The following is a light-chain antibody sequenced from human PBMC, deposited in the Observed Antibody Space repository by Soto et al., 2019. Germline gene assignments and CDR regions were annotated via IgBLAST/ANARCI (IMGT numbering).Light chain of an antibody. CDR1: SFNIGNNY. CDR2: DNN. V-gene: IGLV1-51*01. Sequence: QSALAQPPSVSAAPGQKVIISCSGSSFNIGNNYVSWYQQLPGTAPKLLIYDNNKRPSGIPDRFSGSKSGTSATLAITGLQTADEADYYCGAWESSLNPYVFGTGTKVTVL. CDR3: GAWESSLNPYV. J-gene: IGLJ1*01.